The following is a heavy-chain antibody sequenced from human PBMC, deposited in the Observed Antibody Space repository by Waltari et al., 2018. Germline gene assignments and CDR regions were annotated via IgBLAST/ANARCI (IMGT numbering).Heavy chain of an antibody. Sequence: EVQLVESGGGLVQPGGSLRLSCAASGFTFSSYWMHWVRQAPGKGLVSVSQINTEGSIRNYADSVKGRFTISRDNAKNTLFLQMNSLRAEDTAVYYCVLYSSSFLGDCWGQGTLVTVSS. CDR3: VLYSSSFLGDC. D-gene: IGHD6-13*01. J-gene: IGHJ4*02. CDR1: GFTFSSYW. CDR2: INTEGSIR. V-gene: IGHV3-74*01.